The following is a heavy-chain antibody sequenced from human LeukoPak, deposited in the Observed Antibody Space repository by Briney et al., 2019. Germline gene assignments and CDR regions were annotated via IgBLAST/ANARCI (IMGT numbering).Heavy chain of an antibody. V-gene: IGHV7-4-1*02. J-gene: IGHJ4*02. CDR2: INTNTGNP. D-gene: IGHD3-3*01. CDR3: ARGHYDFWSGYSYYFDY. CDR1: GYTFTSYA. Sequence: ASVKVSCKASGYTFTSYAMNWVRQAPGQGLEWMGWINTNTGNPTYAQGFTGRFVFSLDTSVSTAYLQISSLKAEDTAMYCCARGHYDFWSGYSYYFDYWGQGTLVTVSS.